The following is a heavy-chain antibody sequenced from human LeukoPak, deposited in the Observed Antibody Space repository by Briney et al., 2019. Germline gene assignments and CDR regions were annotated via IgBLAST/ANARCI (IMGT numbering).Heavy chain of an antibody. V-gene: IGHV4-34*01. CDR3: ARGRSNGWFY. CDR2: INHSGST. J-gene: IGHJ4*02. Sequence: SETLSLTCAVYGGSFSGYYWSWIRQPPGKGLEWIGEINHSGSTYYNPSLKSRVTISVDTSKNQFSLKLSSVTAADTAVYYCARGRSNGWFYWGQGTLVTVSS. CDR1: GGSFSGYY. D-gene: IGHD2-8*01.